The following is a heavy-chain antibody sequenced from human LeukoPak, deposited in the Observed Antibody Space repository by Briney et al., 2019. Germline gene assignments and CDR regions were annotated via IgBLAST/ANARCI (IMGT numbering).Heavy chain of an antibody. CDR1: GGTFSSYV. J-gene: IGHJ6*02. CDR2: FIPILGIA. D-gene: IGHD2-2*01. Sequence: SVKVSCKASGGTFSSYVISWVRQAPGQGLEWMGRFIPILGIANYAQKFQGRVTITADKSTSTAYMELSSLRSEDTAVYYCARDGDGYCSSTSCLRGMDVWGQGTTVTVSS. CDR3: ARDGDGYCSSTSCLRGMDV. V-gene: IGHV1-69*04.